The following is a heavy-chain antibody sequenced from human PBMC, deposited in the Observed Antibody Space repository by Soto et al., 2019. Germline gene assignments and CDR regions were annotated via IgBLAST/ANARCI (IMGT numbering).Heavy chain of an antibody. V-gene: IGHV1-2*02. D-gene: IGHD1-26*01. CDR1: GYTFTGYY. J-gene: IGHJ6*02. CDR2: INPNSGGT. Sequence: GASVKVSCKASGYTFTGYYMHWVRQAPGQGLEWMGWINPNSGGTNYAQKFQGRVTMTRDTSISTAYMELSRLRSDDTAVYYCATSVPPAVVGGSYGMDVWGQGTTVTVLL. CDR3: ATSVPPAVVGGSYGMDV.